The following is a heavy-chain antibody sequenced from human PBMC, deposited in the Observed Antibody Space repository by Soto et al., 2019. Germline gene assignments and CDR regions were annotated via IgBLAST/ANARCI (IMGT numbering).Heavy chain of an antibody. Sequence: QVQLQESGPGLVKPSQTLSLTCTVSGGSISSGDYYWSWIRQPPGKGLEWIGYIYYSGSTYYNPSLQSRVTISVDTSKTQFSLKLSAVTAADTAVYYCARERPDGSRLDPCGQGTLVTVSS. CDR3: ARERPDGSRLDP. V-gene: IGHV4-30-4*01. CDR2: IYYSGST. D-gene: IGHD6-13*01. CDR1: GGSISSGDYY. J-gene: IGHJ5*02.